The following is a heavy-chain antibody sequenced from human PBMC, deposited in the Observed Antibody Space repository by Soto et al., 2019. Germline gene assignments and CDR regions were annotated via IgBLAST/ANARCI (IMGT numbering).Heavy chain of an antibody. CDR2: IGVSGGST. D-gene: IGHD1-26*01. J-gene: IGHJ4*02. V-gene: IGHV3-23*01. CDR1: GFTFSSDA. CDR3: AEDRDTGSYFDY. Sequence: GRSLRLSCAASGFTFSSDAMSWESQAPGKGLEWVSTIGVSGGSTYYADSVKGRFTISRDNSKNTLYLQMNSLRAEDTAIYYCAEDRDTGSYFDYWGQGT.